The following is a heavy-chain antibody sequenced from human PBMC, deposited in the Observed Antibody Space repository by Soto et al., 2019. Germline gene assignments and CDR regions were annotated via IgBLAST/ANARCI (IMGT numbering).Heavy chain of an antibody. Sequence: GSLRLSCAASGFTFSSYSMNWVRQAPGKGLEWVSSISSSSSYIYYADSVKGRFTISRDNAKNSLYLQMNSLRAEDTAVYYCARMGSQRYYYYGMDVWAQGTTVTVS. CDR1: GFTFSSYS. V-gene: IGHV3-21*01. CDR2: ISSSSSYI. CDR3: ARMGSQRYYYYGMDV. J-gene: IGHJ6*02. D-gene: IGHD6-25*01.